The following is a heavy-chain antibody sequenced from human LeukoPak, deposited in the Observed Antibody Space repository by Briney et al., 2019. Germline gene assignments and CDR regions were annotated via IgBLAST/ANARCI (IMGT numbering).Heavy chain of an antibody. CDR1: GYTFTSYG. CDR3: AVGVYYYDSSGYSNYFDY. D-gene: IGHD3-22*01. CDR2: ISAYNGNT. V-gene: IGHV1-18*01. J-gene: IGHJ4*02. Sequence: GASVKVSCKASGYTFTSYGISWVRQAPGQGLEWMGWISAYNGNTNYAQKLQGRVTMTTDTSTSTAYMELRSLRSDDTAVYYCAVGVYYYDSSGYSNYFDYWGQGTLVTVSS.